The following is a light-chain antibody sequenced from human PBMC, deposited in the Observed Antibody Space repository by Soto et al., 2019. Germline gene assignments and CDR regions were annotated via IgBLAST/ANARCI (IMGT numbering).Light chain of an antibody. Sequence: DIQMTQSPSPLSASQGDRVTITCRASQSISSWLAWYQQKPGKAPKLLIYDASSLESGVPSRFSGSGSGTEFTLTISSLQPDDFATYYCQQYNSYSWTFGQGTKVDIK. CDR2: DAS. CDR3: QQYNSYSWT. CDR1: QSISSW. J-gene: IGKJ1*01. V-gene: IGKV1-5*01.